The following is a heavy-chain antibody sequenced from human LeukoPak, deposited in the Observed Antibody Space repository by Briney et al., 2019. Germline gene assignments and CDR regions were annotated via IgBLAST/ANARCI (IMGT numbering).Heavy chain of an antibody. Sequence: ASVKVSCKASGYTFTSYDFHWVRQATGQRPEWMGWMSPNSGDTGYAQKFQDRVTMTRNTSISTAYMELSSLRSDGTAVYYCARGPPNWGYDYWGPGTLVTVSS. CDR1: GYTFTSYD. CDR2: MSPNSGDT. D-gene: IGHD7-27*01. J-gene: IGHJ4*02. V-gene: IGHV1-8*01. CDR3: ARGPPNWGYDY.